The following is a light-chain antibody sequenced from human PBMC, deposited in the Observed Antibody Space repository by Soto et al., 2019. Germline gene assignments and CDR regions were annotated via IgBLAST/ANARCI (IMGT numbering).Light chain of an antibody. CDR3: CSYGGFSTFVL. CDR2: EVA. Sequence: QSVLTQTASVSGSPGQSITMSCTGTSSDVGGYNFVSWYQQHPGKAPKLIVHEVANRLSGVSGRFSGSKSGNTAFLTISGLQAEDEADYHCCSYGGFSTFVLFGGGTKLTVL. J-gene: IGLJ2*01. V-gene: IGLV2-23*02. CDR1: SSDVGGYNF.